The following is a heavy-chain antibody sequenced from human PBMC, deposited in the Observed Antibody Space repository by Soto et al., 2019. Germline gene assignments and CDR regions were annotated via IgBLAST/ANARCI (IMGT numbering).Heavy chain of an antibody. D-gene: IGHD6-19*01. J-gene: IGHJ4*02. V-gene: IGHV3-23*01. CDR3: AKEGTSGLYYFDY. CDR1: GFTFSNYA. Sequence: GGSLRLSCAAYGFTFSNYAMNWVRQAPGKGLEWVPTISGSGGSPYYADSVKGRFTISRDNSKNTLYLQMNSLRAGDSAIYYCAKEGTSGLYYFDYWGQGTLVTVSS. CDR2: ISGSGGSP.